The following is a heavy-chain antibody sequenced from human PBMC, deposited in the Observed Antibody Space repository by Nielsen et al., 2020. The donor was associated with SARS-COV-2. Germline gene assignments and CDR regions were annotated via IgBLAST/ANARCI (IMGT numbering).Heavy chain of an antibody. D-gene: IGHD3-10*01. V-gene: IGHV3-23*01. CDR2: LKTSGGTT. CDR3: ATCRGPYWYFDL. Sequence: GESLKISCAASGFIFSDYAMAWARQAPGTGLEWVSVLKTSGGTTYYADSVKGRCTISRDNAKNSLYLQMNSLRAEDTAVYYCATCRGPYWYFDLWGRGTLVTVSS. CDR1: GFIFSDYA. J-gene: IGHJ2*01.